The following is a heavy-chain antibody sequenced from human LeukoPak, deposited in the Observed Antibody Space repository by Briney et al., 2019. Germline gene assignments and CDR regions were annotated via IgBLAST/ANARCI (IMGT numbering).Heavy chain of an antibody. Sequence: DPSETLSLTCSVSDYSISSGYYWGWIRQPPGKGLEWIGSIYHSGSTYYNPSLKSRVTISVDTSKNQFSLKLTSVTAADTAVYYCARIETYSSGWYDAFFDYWGQGTLVTVSS. D-gene: IGHD6-19*01. V-gene: IGHV4-38-2*02. CDR1: DYSISSGYY. J-gene: IGHJ4*02. CDR2: IYHSGST. CDR3: ARIETYSSGWYDAFFDY.